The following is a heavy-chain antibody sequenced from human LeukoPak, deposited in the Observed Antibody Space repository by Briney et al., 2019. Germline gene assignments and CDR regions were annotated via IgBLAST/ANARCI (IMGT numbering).Heavy chain of an antibody. Sequence: GGSLRLSCAASGFTVSNNYMMWVRQAPGKGLEWVSDIYRSGGTNYADSVKGRFTISRDNAKNTLYLQMNSLRAEDTAVYYCARESLLIAAPFDYWGQGTLVTVSS. D-gene: IGHD6-6*01. J-gene: IGHJ4*02. CDR1: GFTVSNNY. CDR3: ARESLLIAAPFDY. V-gene: IGHV3-53*01. CDR2: IYRSGGT.